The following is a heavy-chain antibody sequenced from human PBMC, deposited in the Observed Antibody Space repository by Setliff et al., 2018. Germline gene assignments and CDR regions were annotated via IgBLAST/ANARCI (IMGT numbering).Heavy chain of an antibody. D-gene: IGHD6-19*01. Sequence: ASVKVSCKASGNSFSSFSITWVRQAPGQGLEWMGWVSTYNGDTKHARNFRGRVTMTTDMSTSTVYMELRTLRSDDTAVYFCARRPIALAGYRKGAFDIWGQGTMVTVSS. CDR3: ARRPIALAGYRKGAFDI. CDR2: VSTYNGDT. V-gene: IGHV1-18*01. J-gene: IGHJ3*02. CDR1: GNSFSSFS.